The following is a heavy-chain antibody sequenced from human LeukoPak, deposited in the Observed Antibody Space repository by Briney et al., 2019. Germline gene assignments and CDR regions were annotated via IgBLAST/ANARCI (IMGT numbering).Heavy chain of an antibody. Sequence: GGSLRLSCAASGFTFSRYWMHWVRQAPGKGLEWVSGISGGGGSTDYADSVKGRFTISRDNSKNTLYLHMNNLRAEDTAVYYCAKGGNYYPFDYWGQGTLVTVSS. CDR2: ISGGGGST. J-gene: IGHJ4*02. V-gene: IGHV3-23*01. D-gene: IGHD1-26*01. CDR1: GFTFSRYW. CDR3: AKGGNYYPFDY.